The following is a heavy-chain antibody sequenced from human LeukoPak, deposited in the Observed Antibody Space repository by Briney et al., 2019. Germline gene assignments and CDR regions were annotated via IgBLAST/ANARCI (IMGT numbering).Heavy chain of an antibody. CDR1: GFSVSSNY. D-gene: IGHD3-22*01. CDR3: ASPMDDSSGYPYYYYGMDV. CDR2: IYRDGST. Sequence: PGGSLRLSCAASGFSVSSNYMNWVRQGPGKGLEWVSVIYRDGSTYYAGSVKGRFTISRDNSKNTLYLQMNSLRAEDTAVYYCASPMDDSSGYPYYYYGMDVWGQGTTVTVSS. V-gene: IGHV3-53*05. J-gene: IGHJ6*02.